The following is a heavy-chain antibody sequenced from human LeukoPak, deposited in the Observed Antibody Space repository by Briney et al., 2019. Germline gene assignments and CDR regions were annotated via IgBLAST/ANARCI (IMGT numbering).Heavy chain of an antibody. V-gene: IGHV1-2*02. Sequence: GASVKVSCKASGYTFTGYYMHWVRQAPGQGLEWMGWINPNSGGTNYAQKFQGRVTMTRDTFISTAYMELSRLRSDDTAVYYCARKVPNDSSGYYYRGQFDPWGQGTLVTVSS. J-gene: IGHJ5*02. D-gene: IGHD3-22*01. CDR1: GYTFTGYY. CDR3: ARKVPNDSSGYYYRGQFDP. CDR2: INPNSGGT.